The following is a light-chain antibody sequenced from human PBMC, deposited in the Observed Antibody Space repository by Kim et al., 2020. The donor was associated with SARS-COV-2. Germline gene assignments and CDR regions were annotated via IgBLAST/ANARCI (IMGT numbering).Light chain of an antibody. Sequence: SASTGDRVTITCRASQGISSYLAWYQQKPGKAPKLLIYAASTLQSAVPSRFSGSGSGTDFTLTISCLQSEDFATYYCQQYYSYPYSFGQGTKLEI. CDR2: AAS. CDR1: QGISSY. V-gene: IGKV1-8*01. J-gene: IGKJ2*03. CDR3: QQYYSYPYS.